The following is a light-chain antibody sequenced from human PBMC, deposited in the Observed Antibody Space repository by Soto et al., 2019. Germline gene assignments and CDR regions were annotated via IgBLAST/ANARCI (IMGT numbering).Light chain of an antibody. J-gene: IGLJ3*02. CDR3: SSYAGSNNFRV. CDR1: SSDVGGYNY. CDR2: EVS. Sequence: QSALTQPPCASGSPGQSVTISCTGTSSDVGGYNYVSWYQQHPGKAPKLMIYEVSKRPSGVPDRFSGSKSGNTASLTVSGLQAEDEADYYCSSYAGSNNFRVFGGGTKLTVL. V-gene: IGLV2-8*01.